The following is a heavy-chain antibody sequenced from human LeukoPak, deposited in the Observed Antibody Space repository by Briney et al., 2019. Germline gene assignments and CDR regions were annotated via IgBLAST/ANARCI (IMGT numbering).Heavy chain of an antibody. V-gene: IGHV4-39*07. D-gene: IGHD4-11*01. CDR3: ARDDSDFAY. CDR2: INYLGTT. J-gene: IGHJ4*02. Sequence: SETLSLTCTVSGDSISGNNCYWAWIRQPPGKGLEYIAGINYLGTTYYNPSLKSRVTISLDTSKNQFSLKLTSVTAADTAVYYCARDDSDFAYWGPGTLVTVS. CDR1: GDSISGNNCY.